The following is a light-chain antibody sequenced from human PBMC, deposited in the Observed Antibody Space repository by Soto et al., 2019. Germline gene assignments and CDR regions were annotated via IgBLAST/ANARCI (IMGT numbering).Light chain of an antibody. Sequence: DIQMTQSPSTLSASVGDRVTITCRASQSISSWLAWYQQKPGKAPKLLIYDASSLESGVPSRFSGSGSGTEFTLNISSLQPDDFATYYCQQYNSYSRTFGQGTKWIS. CDR2: DAS. V-gene: IGKV1-5*01. J-gene: IGKJ1*01. CDR3: QQYNSYSRT. CDR1: QSISSW.